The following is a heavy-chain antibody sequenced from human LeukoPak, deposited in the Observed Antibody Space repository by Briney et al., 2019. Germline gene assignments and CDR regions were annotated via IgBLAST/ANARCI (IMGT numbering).Heavy chain of an antibody. J-gene: IGHJ4*02. CDR3: AKGSTPDY. V-gene: IGHV3-30*18. CDR1: GFTFSSYV. Sequence: PGGSLRLSCAASGFTFSSYVMHWVRQAPGKGLEWVAIISYDGSNEYYADSVKGRFTISRDNSKNTLYLQMNSLRAEDTAVYYCAKGSTPDYWGQGTLVTVSS. D-gene: IGHD2-2*01. CDR2: ISYDGSNE.